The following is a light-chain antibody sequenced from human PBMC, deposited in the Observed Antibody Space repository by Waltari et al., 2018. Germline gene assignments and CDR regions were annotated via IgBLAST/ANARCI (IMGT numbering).Light chain of an antibody. CDR3: QQYYSTWT. J-gene: IGKJ1*01. V-gene: IGKV4-1*01. CDR1: QSVVYSSNNKNY. Sequence: DIVMTQSPDSLAVSRGERATINCKSSQSVVYSSNNKNYLAWYQQKPGQPPKLLIYWASTRESGVPDRFSGSGSGTDFTLTISSLQAEDVAVYYCQQYYSTWTFGQGTKVEIK. CDR2: WAS.